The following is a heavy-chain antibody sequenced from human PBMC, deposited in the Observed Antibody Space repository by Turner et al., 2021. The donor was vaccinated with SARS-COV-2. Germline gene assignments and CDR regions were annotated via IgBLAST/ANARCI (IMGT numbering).Heavy chain of an antibody. CDR3: ARGGYCSSTSCSPYWYFDL. V-gene: IGHV1-8*03. J-gene: IGHJ2*01. CDR2: MNPDSGNT. Sequence: QVQLVQSGAEVKKPGASVKVSCKASGYTFTSYDINWVRQATGQGLEWMGWMNPDSGNTAYAQKFQGRVTITRNTSISTAYMELSSLRSEDTAVYYCARGGYCSSTSCSPYWYFDLWGRGTLVTFSS. CDR1: GYTFTSYD. D-gene: IGHD2-2*01.